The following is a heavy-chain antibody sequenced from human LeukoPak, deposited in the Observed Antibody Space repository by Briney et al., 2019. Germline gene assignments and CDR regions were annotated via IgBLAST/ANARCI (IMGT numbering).Heavy chain of an antibody. D-gene: IGHD6-6*01. CDR2: ISTDWSST. J-gene: IGHJ3*02. Sequence: GGSLRLSCAASGFTFSSYWMHWVRPAPGKGLVWVSRISTDWSSTNSADSVKGRFTISRDNAKNTLYLQMNSLRAEDTAVYYCVREYSSSSGRAFDIWGQGTMVTVSP. CDR1: GFTFSSYW. CDR3: VREYSSSSGRAFDI. V-gene: IGHV3-74*01.